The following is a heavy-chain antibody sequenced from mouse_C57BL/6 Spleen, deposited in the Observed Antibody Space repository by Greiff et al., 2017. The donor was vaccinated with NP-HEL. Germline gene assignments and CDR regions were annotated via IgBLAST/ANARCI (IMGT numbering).Heavy chain of an antibody. CDR2: IYPSDSET. CDR3: ARGAYYYGSSLFDY. D-gene: IGHD1-1*01. J-gene: IGHJ2*01. V-gene: IGHV1-61*01. Sequence: QVQLQQSGAELVRPGSSVKLSCKASGYTFTSYWMDWVKQRPGQGLEWIGNIYPSDSETHYNQKFKDKATLTVDKSSSTAYMQLSSLTSEDSAVYYCARGAYYYGSSLFDYWGQGTTLTVSS. CDR1: GYTFTSYW.